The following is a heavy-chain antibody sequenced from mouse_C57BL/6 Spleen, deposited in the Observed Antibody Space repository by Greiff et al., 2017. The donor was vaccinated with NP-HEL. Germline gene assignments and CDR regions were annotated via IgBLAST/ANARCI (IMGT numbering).Heavy chain of an antibody. V-gene: IGHV5-16*01. Sequence: EVQRVESEGGLVQPGSSMKLSCTASGFTFSDYYMAWVRQVPEKGLEWVANINYDGSSTYYLDSLKSRFIISRDNAKNILYLQMSSLKSEDTATYYCARDRIYCGSSYEYFDVWGTGTTVTVSS. CDR1: GFTFSDYY. D-gene: IGHD1-1*01. CDR3: ARDRIYCGSSYEYFDV. J-gene: IGHJ1*03. CDR2: INYDGSST.